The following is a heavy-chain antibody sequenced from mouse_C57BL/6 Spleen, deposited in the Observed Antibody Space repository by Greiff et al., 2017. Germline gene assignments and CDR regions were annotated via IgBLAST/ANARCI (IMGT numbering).Heavy chain of an antibody. CDR2: INPSNGGT. J-gene: IGHJ2*01. D-gene: IGHD2-4*01. CDR1: GYTFTSYW. Sequence: QVQLQQPGTELVKPGASVKLSCKASGYTFTSYWMHWVKQRPGQGLEWIGNINPSNGGTNYNEKFKSKATLTVDKSSSTAYMQLSSLTSEDSAVXYCARNGNDYDVDFDYWGQGTTLTVSS. V-gene: IGHV1-53*01. CDR3: ARNGNDYDVDFDY.